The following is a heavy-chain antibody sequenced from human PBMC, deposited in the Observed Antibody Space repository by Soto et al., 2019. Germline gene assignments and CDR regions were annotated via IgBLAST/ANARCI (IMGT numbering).Heavy chain of an antibody. CDR3: ARQGFGPLHGLVDV. CDR2: VDPNWGS. Sequence: QVQLQESGPGLVKPSETLSLSCTVSGGSISSYYCSWFRQSPGKRMEWIGYVDPNWGSSYNPSLPTRVAISLDESKRQFPLNVTAVTSNDAAVYYCARQGFGPLHGLVDVWGQGTTVTVSS. J-gene: IGHJ6*02. D-gene: IGHD3-10*01. V-gene: IGHV4-59*08. CDR1: GGSISSYY.